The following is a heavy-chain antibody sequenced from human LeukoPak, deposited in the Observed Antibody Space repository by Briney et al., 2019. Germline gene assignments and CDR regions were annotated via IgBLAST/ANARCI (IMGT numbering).Heavy chain of an antibody. Sequence: GGPLSLSCAASGFTFRSYWMTWFRQAPGKGLEGVANIKQDGSEKYYVVSVKGRFTISRDNAKNSLYLQMNSLRAEDTAVYYCGRDEQSGRYTEDDYWGQGTLVSVSS. D-gene: IGHD1-26*01. J-gene: IGHJ4*02. V-gene: IGHV3-7*01. CDR3: GRDEQSGRYTEDDY. CDR2: IKQDGSEK. CDR1: GFTFRSYW.